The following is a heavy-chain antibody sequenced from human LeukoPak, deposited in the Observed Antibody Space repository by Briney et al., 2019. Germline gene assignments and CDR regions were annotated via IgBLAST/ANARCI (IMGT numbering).Heavy chain of an antibody. D-gene: IGHD6-19*01. J-gene: IGHJ4*02. Sequence: SETLSLTCTVSGGSISSSSYYWGWIRQPPGKGLEWIGSIYYSGSTYYNPSLKSRVTISVDTSKNQFSLKLSSVTAADTAVYYCARLVTGYSSGWPDPGPIDYWGQGTLVTVSS. CDR1: GGSISSSSYY. CDR3: ARLVTGYSSGWPDPGPIDY. V-gene: IGHV4-39*07. CDR2: IYYSGST.